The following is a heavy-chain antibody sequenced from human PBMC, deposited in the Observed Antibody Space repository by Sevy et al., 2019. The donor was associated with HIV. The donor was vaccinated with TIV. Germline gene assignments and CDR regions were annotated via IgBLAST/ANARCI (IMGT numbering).Heavy chain of an antibody. D-gene: IGHD3-22*01. CDR3: ARGITMILGGGYYFDY. CDR1: GGTFSSYA. J-gene: IGHJ4*02. V-gene: IGHV1-69*13. CDR2: IITIFGTV. Sequence: ASVKVSCKTSGGTFSSYAFSWVRQAPGQVLEWMGEIITIFGTVNYAQKFQGRVTIIADESTSTAYMELSSLRSEDTAVYYCARGITMILGGGYYFDYWGQGTLVTVSS.